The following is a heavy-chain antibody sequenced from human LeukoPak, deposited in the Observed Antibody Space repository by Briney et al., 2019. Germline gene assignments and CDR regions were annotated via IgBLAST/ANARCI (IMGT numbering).Heavy chain of an antibody. CDR1: GGSISGYY. J-gene: IGHJ6*03. CDR2: INHSGST. V-gene: IGHV4-34*01. Sequence: PSETLSLTCAVYGGSISGYYWSWIRQPPGKGLEWIGEINHSGSTNYNPSLKSRVTISVDTSKNQFSLKLSSVTAADTAVYYCARRIRGVSTYYYYYYMDVWGKGTTVTISS. D-gene: IGHD3-10*01. CDR3: ARRIRGVSTYYYYYYMDV.